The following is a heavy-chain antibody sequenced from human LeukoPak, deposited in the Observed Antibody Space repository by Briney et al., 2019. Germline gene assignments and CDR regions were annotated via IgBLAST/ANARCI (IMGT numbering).Heavy chain of an antibody. CDR2: ISSTSSTV. V-gene: IGHV3-48*01. CDR3: ARRSPGGDGYNFDY. Sequence: GGSLRLSCAVSGFTFSSYSMTWVRQAPGKGLEWVSYISSTSSTVYYADSVKGRFTISRDNVKNSLYLQMNSLRAEDTAVYYCARRSPGGDGYNFDYWGQGTLVTVSS. D-gene: IGHD5-24*01. CDR1: GFTFSSYS. J-gene: IGHJ4*02.